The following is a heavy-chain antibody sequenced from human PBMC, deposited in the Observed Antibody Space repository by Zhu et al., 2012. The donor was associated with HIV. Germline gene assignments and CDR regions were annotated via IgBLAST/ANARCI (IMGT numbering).Heavy chain of an antibody. J-gene: IGHJ4*02. CDR3: ARGFGGTLDY. Sequence: QVQLQGSGPGLVKPSETLSLTCTVSGGSISSHYWSWIRQPPGKGLEWIGYIYYTGSTNYNPSLKSRVTISVDTSKNHFSLKLRSVTAADTAFYYCARGFGGTLDYWGQGTLVTVSS. CDR1: GGSISSHY. D-gene: IGHD4-23*01. CDR2: IYYTGST. V-gene: IGHV4-59*11.